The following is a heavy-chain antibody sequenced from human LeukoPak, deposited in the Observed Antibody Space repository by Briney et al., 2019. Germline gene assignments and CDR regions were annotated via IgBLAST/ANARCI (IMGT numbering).Heavy chain of an antibody. CDR1: GFTFSSYD. J-gene: IGHJ4*02. CDR2: ISGSGGST. Sequence: GGSLRLSCAASGFTFSSYDMSWVRQAPGKGLEWISAISGSGGSTYYADSVKGRFTISRDNSKNTLYLQMNSLRAEDTAVYYCAKVGSGYFDWLYFDYWGQGTLVAVSS. D-gene: IGHD3-9*01. V-gene: IGHV3-23*01. CDR3: AKVGSGYFDWLYFDY.